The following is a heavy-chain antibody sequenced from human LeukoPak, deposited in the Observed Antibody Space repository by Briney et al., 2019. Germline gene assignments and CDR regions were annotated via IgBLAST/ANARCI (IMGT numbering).Heavy chain of an antibody. D-gene: IGHD1-26*01. Sequence: GGTLRLSCAASGFTFSNYGMNWVRQAPGKGLEWVSAISGSGGSTYYADSVKGRFTISRDNSKNTLYLQMNSLRAEDTAVYYCAKDHDGSYSDYWGQGALVTVSS. J-gene: IGHJ4*02. CDR2: ISGSGGST. V-gene: IGHV3-23*01. CDR1: GFTFSNYG. CDR3: AKDHDGSYSDY.